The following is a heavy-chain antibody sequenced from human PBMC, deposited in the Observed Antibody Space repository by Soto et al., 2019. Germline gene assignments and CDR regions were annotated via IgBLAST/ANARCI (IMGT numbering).Heavy chain of an antibody. CDR2: ISYDESNK. CDR1: GFTFSSYA. J-gene: IGHJ5*02. Sequence: GGSLRLSCAASGFTFSSYAMHWVRQAPGKGLEWVAVISYDESNKYYADSVKGRFTISRDNSKNTLYLQMNSLRAEDTAVYYCARIGVAAVAGTGGFDPWVQGTLVTVS. CDR3: ARIGVAAVAGTGGFDP. V-gene: IGHV3-30-3*01. D-gene: IGHD6-19*01.